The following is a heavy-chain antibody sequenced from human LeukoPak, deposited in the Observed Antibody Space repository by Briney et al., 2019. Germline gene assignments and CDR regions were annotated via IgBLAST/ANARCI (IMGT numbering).Heavy chain of an antibody. CDR2: IYYSGST. Sequence: SETLSLTCTVSGGSISSYYWSWIRQPPGKGLEWIGYIYYSGSTNYNPSLKSRVTISVDTSKNQFSLKLSSVTAADTAVYHCARQGGDYENYFDYWDQGTLVTVSS. J-gene: IGHJ4*02. D-gene: IGHD4-17*01. V-gene: IGHV4-59*08. CDR1: GGSISSYY. CDR3: ARQGGDYENYFDY.